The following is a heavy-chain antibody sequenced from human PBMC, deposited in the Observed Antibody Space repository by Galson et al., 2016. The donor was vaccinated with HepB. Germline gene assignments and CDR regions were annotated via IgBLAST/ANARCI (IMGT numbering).Heavy chain of an antibody. CDR3: ARLVSSRSPYDS. D-gene: IGHD3-22*01. J-gene: IGHJ4*02. CDR2: FYPGDSEI. Sequence: QSGAEVKKPGESLKISCKGEGYVFSSYWIAWVRQTPDKGLEWMGLFYPGDSEIRYSPSFQGQVTFSADKSINTAYMQWSSLKASDTAIDYCARLVSSRSPYDSWGQGTLVTVSS. V-gene: IGHV5-51*01. CDR1: GYVFSSYW.